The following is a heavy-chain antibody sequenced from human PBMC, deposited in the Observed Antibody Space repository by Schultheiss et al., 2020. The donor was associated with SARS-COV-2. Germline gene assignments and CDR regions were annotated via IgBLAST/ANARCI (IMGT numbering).Heavy chain of an antibody. V-gene: IGHV3-7*01. CDR1: GFTFSSYW. Sequence: GGSLRLSCAASGFTFSSYWMSWVRQAPGKGLEWVANIKQDGSKKYYADSVKGRFTISRDNSKNTLYLQMNSLRAEDTAVYYCARDRGQSSGWYPFFDYWGQGTLVTVSS. D-gene: IGHD6-19*01. CDR3: ARDRGQSSGWYPFFDY. J-gene: IGHJ4*02. CDR2: IKQDGSKK.